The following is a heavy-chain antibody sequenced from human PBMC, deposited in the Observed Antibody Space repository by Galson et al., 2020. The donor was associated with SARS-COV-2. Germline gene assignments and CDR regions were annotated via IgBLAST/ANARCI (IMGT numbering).Heavy chain of an antibody. CDR3: ARFLEMANYAFDI. J-gene: IGHJ3*02. Sequence: SQTLSLTCTVSGGSVNSGGYYWSWIRQHPGKGLEWIGYIYYSGSTYYNPSLKSRVTISVDTSKNQFSLKLTSVTAADTAVYYCARFLEMANYAFDIWGQGTMVTVSS. CDR1: GGSVNSGGYY. CDR2: IYYSGST. D-gene: IGHD1-7*01. V-gene: IGHV4-31*03.